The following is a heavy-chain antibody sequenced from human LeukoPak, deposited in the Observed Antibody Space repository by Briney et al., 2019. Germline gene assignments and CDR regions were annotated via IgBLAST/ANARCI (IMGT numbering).Heavy chain of an antibody. V-gene: IGHV3-15*01. CDR2: IKNKADAGTA. D-gene: IGHD3-3*01. Sequence: PGGSLRLSCAASGFTFSNVWMSWVRQAPGKGLEWVGRIKNKADAGTAEYAAPVKSRFSISRDDSKNTLYLQMNSLKTEDTAVYYCTTKRTIFGVVINDYWGQGTLVTVSS. CDR3: TTKRTIFGVVINDY. CDR1: GFTFSNVW. J-gene: IGHJ4*02.